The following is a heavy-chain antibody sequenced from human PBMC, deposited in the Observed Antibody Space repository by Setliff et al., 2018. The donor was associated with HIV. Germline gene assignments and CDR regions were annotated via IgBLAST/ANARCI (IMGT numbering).Heavy chain of an antibody. CDR1: GYTFTGYF. CDR2: INPNTGNT. V-gene: IGHV1-2*02. D-gene: IGHD3-22*01. J-gene: IGHJ4*02. Sequence: GASVKVSCKASGYTFTGYFIHWVRQAPGQGFEWMGWINPNTGNTHYPPSFQGRVTMTRDTSTTTAYMELSSLRSDDTAVYYCAKNYFDTSGWSAVAYWGQGTLVTVS. CDR3: AKNYFDTSGWSAVAY.